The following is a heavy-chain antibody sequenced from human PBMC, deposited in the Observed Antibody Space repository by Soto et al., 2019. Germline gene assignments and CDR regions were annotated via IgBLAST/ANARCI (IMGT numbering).Heavy chain of an antibody. CDR3: AREDYYGSGSYYTFWFDP. Sequence: PGGSLRLSCAASGFTFDDYGMSWVRHAPGKGLEWVSGINWNGGSTGYADSVKGRFTISRDNAKNSLYLQMNSLRAEDTALYYCAREDYYGSGSYYTFWFDPWGQGTLVTVSS. J-gene: IGHJ5*02. CDR2: INWNGGST. CDR1: GFTFDDYG. V-gene: IGHV3-20*04. D-gene: IGHD3-10*01.